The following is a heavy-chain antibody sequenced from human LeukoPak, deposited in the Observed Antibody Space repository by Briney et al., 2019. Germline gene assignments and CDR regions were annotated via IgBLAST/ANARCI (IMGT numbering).Heavy chain of an antibody. CDR3: ARGVIFDY. CDR1: GFTFSSYA. D-gene: IGHD2/OR15-2a*01. CDR2: INSDGSST. Sequence: SGGSLRLSCAASGFTFSSYAMSWVRQAPGKGLEWVSRINSDGSSTSYADSVKGRFTISRDNAKNTLYLQMNSLRAEDTAVYYCARGVIFDYWGQGTLVTVSS. V-gene: IGHV3-74*01. J-gene: IGHJ4*02.